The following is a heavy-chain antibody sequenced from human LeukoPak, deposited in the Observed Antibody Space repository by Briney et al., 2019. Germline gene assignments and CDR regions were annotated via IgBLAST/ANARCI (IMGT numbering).Heavy chain of an antibody. CDR2: INHSGST. J-gene: IGHJ6*03. Sequence: SETLSLTCAVSGGSFSGYYWSWIRQPPGKGLEWIGEINHSGSTNYNPSLKRRITLSADTSKNHFSLKLISVTGADTAVYYCAKLGPLSATRRTYYYYYMDVWGKGTTVTVSS. V-gene: IGHV4-34*01. CDR3: AKLGPLSATRRTYYYYYMDV. CDR1: GGSFSGYY. D-gene: IGHD1-1*01.